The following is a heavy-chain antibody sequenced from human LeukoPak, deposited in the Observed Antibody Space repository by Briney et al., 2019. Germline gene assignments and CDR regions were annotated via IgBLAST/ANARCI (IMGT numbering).Heavy chain of an antibody. CDR2: IYSGGST. V-gene: IGHV3-53*01. Sequence: PGGSLRLSCAASGFTVSSNYMSWVRQAPGKGLEWVSVIYSGGSTYYADSVKGRFTISRDNSKNTLYLQMNSLRAEDTAVYYCARAGAMVLGSYFFDYWGQGTLVTVSS. D-gene: IGHD3-10*01. CDR1: GFTVSSNY. J-gene: IGHJ4*02. CDR3: ARAGAMVLGSYFFDY.